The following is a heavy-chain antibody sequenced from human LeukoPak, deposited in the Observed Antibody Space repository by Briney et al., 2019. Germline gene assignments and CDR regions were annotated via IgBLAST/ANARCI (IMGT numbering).Heavy chain of an antibody. CDR2: IGSSGSTI. J-gene: IGHJ6*03. CDR1: GFTFSSYE. Sequence: GGSLRLSCAASGFTFSSYEMNWVRQAPGKGLEWVSYIGSSGSTIYYADSVKGRFTISRDNAKNSLSLQMNSLRAEDTAVYYCARYSGSGTYTYYYYYMDVWGKGTTVTISS. D-gene: IGHD3-10*01. CDR3: ARYSGSGTYTYYYYYMDV. V-gene: IGHV3-48*03.